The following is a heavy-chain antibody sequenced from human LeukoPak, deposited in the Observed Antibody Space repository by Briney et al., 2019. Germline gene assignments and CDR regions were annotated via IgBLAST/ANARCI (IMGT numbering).Heavy chain of an antibody. D-gene: IGHD3-3*01. Sequence: GGSLRLSCAASGFTFSSYGMHWVRQAPGKGLEWVAVIWYDGSNKYYADSVKGRFTISRDNSKNTLYLQMNSLRAEDTAVYYCATDRGFLEWSGYWGQGTLVTVSS. CDR3: ATDRGFLEWSGY. J-gene: IGHJ4*02. V-gene: IGHV3-33*01. CDR1: GFTFSSYG. CDR2: IWYDGSNK.